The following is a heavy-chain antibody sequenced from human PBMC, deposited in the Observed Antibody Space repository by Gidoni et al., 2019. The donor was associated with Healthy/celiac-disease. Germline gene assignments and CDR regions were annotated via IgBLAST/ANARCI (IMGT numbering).Heavy chain of an antibody. CDR3: ASVVVTAKFDY. J-gene: IGHJ4*02. Sequence: EVQLVESGGGLVQPGGSLRLACAALGFTFSSYSMNWVRQAPGKGLEWVSYISSSSSTIYYADSVKGRFTISRDNAKNSLYLQMNSLRAEDTAVYYCASVVVTAKFDYWGQGTLVTVSS. CDR2: ISSSSSTI. V-gene: IGHV3-48*01. D-gene: IGHD2-21*02. CDR1: GFTFSSYS.